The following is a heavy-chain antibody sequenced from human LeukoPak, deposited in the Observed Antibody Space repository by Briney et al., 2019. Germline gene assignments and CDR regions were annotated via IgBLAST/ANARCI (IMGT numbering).Heavy chain of an antibody. V-gene: IGHV3-23*01. CDR2: ISGSGGST. D-gene: IGHD3-16*01. CDR1: GFTFSSYA. Sequence: GGFLRLSCAASGFTFSSYAMSWVRQAPGKGLEWVSAISGSGGSTYYADSVKGRFTISRDNSKNTLYLQMNSLRAEDTAVYYCAIWVGSYYFDYWGQGTLVTVSS. CDR3: AIWVGSYYFDY. J-gene: IGHJ4*02.